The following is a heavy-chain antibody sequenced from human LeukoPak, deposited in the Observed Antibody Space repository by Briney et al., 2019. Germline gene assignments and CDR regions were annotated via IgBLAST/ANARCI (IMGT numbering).Heavy chain of an antibody. CDR2: IYYSGST. CDR3: ARFLGTGPEDVDWFDP. D-gene: IGHD7-27*01. CDR1: GGSISSYY. Sequence: PSETLSLTCTVSGGSISSYYWSWIRQPPGKGLEWIGYIYYSGSTNYNPSLESRVTISVDTSKNQFSLKLSSVTAADTAVYYCARFLGTGPEDVDWFDPWGQGTLVTVSS. J-gene: IGHJ5*02. V-gene: IGHV4-59*01.